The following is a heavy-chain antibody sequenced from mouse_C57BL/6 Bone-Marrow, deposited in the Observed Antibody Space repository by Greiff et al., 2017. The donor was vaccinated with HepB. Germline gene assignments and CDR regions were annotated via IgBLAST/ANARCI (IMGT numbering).Heavy chain of an antibody. D-gene: IGHD1-1*01. CDR2: ISSGGDYI. V-gene: IGHV5-9-1*02. CDR3: TRSSTVVDLDY. J-gene: IGHJ4*01. CDR1: GFTFSSYA. Sequence: EVKVVESGEGLVKPGGSLKLSCAASGFTFSSYAMSWVRQTPEKRLEWVAYISSGGDYIYYADTVKGRFTISRDNARNTLYLQMSSLKSEDTAMYYCTRSSTVVDLDYWGQGTSVTVSS.